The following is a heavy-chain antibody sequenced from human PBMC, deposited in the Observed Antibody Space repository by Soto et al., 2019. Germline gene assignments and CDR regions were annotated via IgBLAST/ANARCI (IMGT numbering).Heavy chain of an antibody. CDR1: GGSISTNNW. CDR3: ARAKLCNTLSCPHSFDT. J-gene: IGHJ4*02. D-gene: IGHD2-2*01. V-gene: IGHV4-4*02. Sequence: QVQLQESGPGLVNASGTLSLTCGVSGGSISTNNWWSWVRQTPGQGLAWIAEVYHSGSTNYNPSLKMRLTISADKSKKQFSLRVTSVTAADSAVYYCARAKLCNTLSCPHSFDTWGQGTLVSVSS. CDR2: VYHSGST.